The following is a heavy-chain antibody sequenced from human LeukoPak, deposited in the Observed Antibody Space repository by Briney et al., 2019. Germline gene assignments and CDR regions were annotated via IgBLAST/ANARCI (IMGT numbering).Heavy chain of an antibody. CDR3: ARDRDWNYFPLYYYYYMDV. CDR1: GYTFTSYG. Sequence: AASVKVSCKASGYTFTSYGISWVRQAPGQGLEWMGWISAYNGNTNYAQKLQGRVTMTTDTSTSTAYMELRSLRSDDTAVYYCARDRDWNYFPLYYYYYMDVWGKGTTVTVSS. D-gene: IGHD1-7*01. CDR2: ISAYNGNT. V-gene: IGHV1-18*01. J-gene: IGHJ6*03.